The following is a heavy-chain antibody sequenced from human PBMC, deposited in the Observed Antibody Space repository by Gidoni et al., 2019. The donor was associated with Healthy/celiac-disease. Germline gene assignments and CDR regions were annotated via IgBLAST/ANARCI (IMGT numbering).Heavy chain of an antibody. CDR1: GFTFSSYA. CDR3: AKDGLWFGEEIGDAFDI. V-gene: IGHV3-23*01. Sequence: EVQLLESGGGLVQPGGSLRLSCAASGFTFSSYAMSWVRQAPGKGLEWVSAISGSGGSTYYADSVKGRFTISRDNSKNTLYLQMNSLRAEDTAVYYCAKDGLWFGEEIGDAFDIWGQGTMVTVSS. D-gene: IGHD3-10*01. CDR2: ISGSGGST. J-gene: IGHJ3*02.